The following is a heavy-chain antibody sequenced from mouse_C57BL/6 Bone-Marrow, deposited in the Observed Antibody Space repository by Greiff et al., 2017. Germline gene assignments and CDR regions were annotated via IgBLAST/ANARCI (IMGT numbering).Heavy chain of an antibody. D-gene: IGHD2-2*01. CDR3: ARGGGYPWYFDV. Sequence: VKLVESGAELVRPGTSVKMSCKASGYTFTNYWIGWAKQRPGHGLEWIGDIYPGGGYTNYNEKFKGKATLTADKSSSTAYMQFSSLTSEDSAIYYCARGGGYPWYFDVWGTGTTVTVSS. CDR1: GYTFTNYW. V-gene: IGHV1-63*01. CDR2: IYPGGGYT. J-gene: IGHJ1*03.